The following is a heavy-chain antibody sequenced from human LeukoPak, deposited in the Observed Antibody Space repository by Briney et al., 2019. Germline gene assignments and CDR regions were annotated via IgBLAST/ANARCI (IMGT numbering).Heavy chain of an antibody. CDR3: VRHSDGDYSAFDI. V-gene: IGHV4-59*08. CDR2: IYYTGST. Sequence: SETLSPTCTVSGGSIISYYWSWIWQPPGKGLEWIGYIYYTGSTNYNPSLKSRVTISVDTSKNQFSLKLSSVTAADTAVYYCVRHSDGDYSAFDIWGQGTVVTVSS. J-gene: IGHJ3*02. D-gene: IGHD4-17*01. CDR1: GGSIISYY.